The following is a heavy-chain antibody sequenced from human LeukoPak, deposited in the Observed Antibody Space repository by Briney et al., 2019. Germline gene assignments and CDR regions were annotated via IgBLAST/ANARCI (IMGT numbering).Heavy chain of an antibody. CDR1: GGSISSSIYY. D-gene: IGHD5-24*01. CDR3: ARGGDGYNYRYLDY. Sequence: PSETLSLTCSVSGGSISSSIYYWGWIRQPPGKGLEWIGSIYYSGSTYYNPSLKSRVTISVDTSKNQFSLKLSSVTAADTAVYHCARGGDGYNYRYLDYWGQGTLVTVSS. CDR2: IYYSGST. J-gene: IGHJ4*02. V-gene: IGHV4-39*07.